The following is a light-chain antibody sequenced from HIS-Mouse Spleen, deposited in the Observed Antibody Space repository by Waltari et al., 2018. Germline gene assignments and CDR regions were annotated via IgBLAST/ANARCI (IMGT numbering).Light chain of an antibody. Sequence: QSALTQPRSVSGSPGQPVPISCTGTSSDVGGYNSVSWYQQHPGKAPKPMIYDVSKRPSGVPDRFSGSKSGNTASLTISGLQAEDEADYYCCSYAGSWVFGGGTKLTVL. V-gene: IGLV2-11*01. J-gene: IGLJ3*02. CDR1: SSDVGGYNS. CDR2: DVS. CDR3: CSYAGSWV.